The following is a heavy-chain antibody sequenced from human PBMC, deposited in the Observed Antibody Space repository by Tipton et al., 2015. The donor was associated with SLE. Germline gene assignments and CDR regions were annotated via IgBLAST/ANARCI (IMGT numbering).Heavy chain of an antibody. CDR1: GGSFSGHY. Sequence: TLSLTCDVFGGSFSGHYWSWIRQTPGKGLEWIGEINHSGHTNYNPSLKSRVTISVDTSKNQFSLKWTSVTAADTAIYYCARESDYTMVWDTWGQGTLVTVSS. V-gene: IGHV4-34*01. D-gene: IGHD2-2*02. CDR2: INHSGHT. J-gene: IGHJ5*02. CDR3: ARESDYTMVWDT.